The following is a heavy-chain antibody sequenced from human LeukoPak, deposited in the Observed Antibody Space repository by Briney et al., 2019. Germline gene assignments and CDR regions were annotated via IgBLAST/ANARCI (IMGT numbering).Heavy chain of an antibody. CDR2: IYPGDSDT. J-gene: IGHJ4*02. CDR1: GYRFTSYW. Sequence: KVGESLEISCKGSGYRFTSYWIGWVRQLPGKGLEWMGIIYPGDSDTRYSPSFQGQVTISADKSISTAYLQWSSLKASDTAMYYCARHEEPYYYDSSGYSHHFDYWGQGTLVTVSS. CDR3: ARHEEPYYYDSSGYSHHFDY. D-gene: IGHD3-22*01. V-gene: IGHV5-51*01.